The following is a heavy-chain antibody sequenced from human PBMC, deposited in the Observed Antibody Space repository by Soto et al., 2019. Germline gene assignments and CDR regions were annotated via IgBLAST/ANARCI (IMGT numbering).Heavy chain of an antibody. V-gene: IGHV3-23*01. D-gene: IGHD1-26*01. Sequence: EVQLLESGGGLVQPWGSLRLSCAASGFTFRSYAMGWVRQAPGKGPEWVSAISGSGGSTYYADSVKRRLTIYRDNAKSTLYLQLNSRRAGDTAVYFCAILPTELGGQGTLVPVSS. CDR1: GFTFRSYA. J-gene: IGHJ4*02. CDR3: AILPTEL. CDR2: ISGSGGST.